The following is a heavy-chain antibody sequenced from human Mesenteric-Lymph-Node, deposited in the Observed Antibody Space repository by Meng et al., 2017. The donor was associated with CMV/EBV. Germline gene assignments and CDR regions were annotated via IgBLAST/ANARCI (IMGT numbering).Heavy chain of an antibody. V-gene: IGHV4-39*07. CDR3: ARGSGAVAAPRWFDP. J-gene: IGHJ5*02. Sequence: SETLSLTCTVSGGSVSSSNSYWAWIRQPPGKGLEWIASIYYSGTTHYNSSLKSRVTISVDRSKNQFSLILSSVTAADTAVYYCARGSGAVAAPRWFDPWGQGTLVTVSS. D-gene: IGHD6-19*01. CDR1: GGSVSSSNSY. CDR2: IYYSGTT.